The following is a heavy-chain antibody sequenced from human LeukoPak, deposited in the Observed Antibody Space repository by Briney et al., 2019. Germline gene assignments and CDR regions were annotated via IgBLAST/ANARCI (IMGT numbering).Heavy chain of an antibody. CDR3: ARGGRHRFLEWLLSSPVSYFDY. CDR1: GGSISSYY. D-gene: IGHD3-3*01. J-gene: IGHJ4*02. V-gene: IGHV4-59*12. CDR2: VYYSGSP. Sequence: SETLSLTCTVSGGSISSYYWTWIRQPPGKGLEWIGCVYYSGSPNYNPSLKSRVTISVDTSKNQFSLKLSSVTAADTAVYYCARGGRHRFLEWLLSSPVSYFDYWGQGTLVTVSS.